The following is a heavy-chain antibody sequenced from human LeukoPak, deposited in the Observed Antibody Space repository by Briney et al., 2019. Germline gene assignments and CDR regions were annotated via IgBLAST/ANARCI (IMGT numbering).Heavy chain of an antibody. Sequence: VASVKVSCKASGGTFSSYAISWVRQAPGQGLEWMGGIIPIFGTANYAQKFQGRVPITTDESTSTAYMELSSLRSEDTAVYYCSRVDFWSGYQSNWLDPWGQGTLVTVSS. J-gene: IGHJ5*02. D-gene: IGHD3-3*01. CDR3: SRVDFWSGYQSNWLDP. V-gene: IGHV1-69*05. CDR1: GGTFSSYA. CDR2: IIPIFGTA.